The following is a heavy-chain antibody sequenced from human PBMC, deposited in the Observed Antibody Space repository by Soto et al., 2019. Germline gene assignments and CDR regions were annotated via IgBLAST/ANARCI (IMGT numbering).Heavy chain of an antibody. CDR2: IYHSGST. J-gene: IGHJ4*02. CDR1: GGSISSGGYS. V-gene: IGHV4-30-2*01. Sequence: TLSLTCAVSGGSISSGGYSWSWIRQPPGKGLEWIGYIYHSGSTYYNPSLKSRVTISVDRSKNQFSLKLSSVTAADTAVYYCAREGVYGPWFDYWGQGTLVTVSS. D-gene: IGHD4-17*01. CDR3: AREGVYGPWFDY.